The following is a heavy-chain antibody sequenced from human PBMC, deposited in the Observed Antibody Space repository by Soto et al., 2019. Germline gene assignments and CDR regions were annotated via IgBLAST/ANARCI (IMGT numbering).Heavy chain of an antibody. Sequence: QVQLQESGPGLVKPSQTLSLTCTVSGGSISSGDFYWSWIRQPPGKGLELIGNIYYSGSTYNSPSCWSRAIMSVGTSPYQFSLKLSSLTAAAAAVYLSARADVFSVRFGYWGQGALVTVSS. V-gene: IGHV4-30-4*01. J-gene: IGHJ4*02. CDR1: GGSISSGDFY. CDR3: ARADVFSVRFGY. D-gene: IGHD3-10*01. CDR2: IYYSGST.